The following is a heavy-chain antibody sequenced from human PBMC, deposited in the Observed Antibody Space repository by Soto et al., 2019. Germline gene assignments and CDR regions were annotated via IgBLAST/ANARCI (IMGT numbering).Heavy chain of an antibody. Sequence: SETLSLTCAVSGGSISSGGYSWSWIRQPPGKGLEWIGYIYHSGSTYYNPSLESRVTISVDRSKNQFSLKLSSVTAADTAVYYCARGSITIFPYPYYYYGMDVWGQGTTVTVSS. V-gene: IGHV4-30-2*01. J-gene: IGHJ6*02. D-gene: IGHD3-9*01. CDR1: GGSISSGGYS. CDR3: ARGSITIFPYPYYYYGMDV. CDR2: IYHSGST.